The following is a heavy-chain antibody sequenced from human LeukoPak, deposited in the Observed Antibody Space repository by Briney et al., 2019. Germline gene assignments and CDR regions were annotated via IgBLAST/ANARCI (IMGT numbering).Heavy chain of an antibody. CDR2: IKQDGSEK. CDR1: GFSFTTYW. Sequence: PGGSLRLSCAASGFSFTTYWMTWVRQAPGKGLESVANIKQDGSEKYFVDSVKGRFTISRDNAKNSLYLQMNSLRAEDTAVYYCARPRRMYGSGSYAFDIWGQGTMVTVSS. D-gene: IGHD3-10*01. J-gene: IGHJ3*02. V-gene: IGHV3-7*01. CDR3: ARPRRMYGSGSYAFDI.